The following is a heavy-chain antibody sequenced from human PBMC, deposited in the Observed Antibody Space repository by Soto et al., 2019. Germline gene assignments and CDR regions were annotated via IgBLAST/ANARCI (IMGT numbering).Heavy chain of an antibody. J-gene: IGHJ2*01. D-gene: IGHD7-27*01. Sequence: PGGSLRLSCAASGFTFSSYAMSWVRQAPGKGLEWVSAISGSGGSTYYADSVKGRFTISRDNSKSTLYLQMNSLRAEDTAVYYCAKDANWGSVYWYFDLWGRGTLVTVSS. CDR1: GFTFSSYA. V-gene: IGHV3-23*01. CDR3: AKDANWGSVYWYFDL. CDR2: ISGSGGST.